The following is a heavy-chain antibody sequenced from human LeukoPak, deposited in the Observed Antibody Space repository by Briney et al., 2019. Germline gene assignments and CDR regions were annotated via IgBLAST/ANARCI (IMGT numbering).Heavy chain of an antibody. Sequence: SETLSLTCTVSGGSISCGSYYWSWIRQPAGKGLEWIGRIYTSGSANYNPSLKSRVTISVDTSKNQFSLKLSSVTAADTAVYYCAREIWSQLGYYYYGMDVWGQGTTVTVSS. CDR2: IYTSGSA. D-gene: IGHD1-1*01. V-gene: IGHV4-61*02. CDR1: GGSISCGSYY. CDR3: AREIWSQLGYYYYGMDV. J-gene: IGHJ6*02.